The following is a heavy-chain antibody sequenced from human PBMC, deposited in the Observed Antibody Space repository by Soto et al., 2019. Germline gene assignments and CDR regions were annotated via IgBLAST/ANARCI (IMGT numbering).Heavy chain of an antibody. D-gene: IGHD4-17*01. CDR3: ARDKYEYGEFYYYGMDV. CDR1: GYTFTSYG. CDR2: INPNSGGT. J-gene: IGHJ6*02. Sequence: ASVKVSCKASGYTFTSYGISWVRQAPGQGLEWIGWINPNSGGTNYAQKFQGWVTMTRDTSISTAYMELSRLRSDDTAVYYCARDKYEYGEFYYYGMDVWGQGTTVTVSS. V-gene: IGHV1-2*04.